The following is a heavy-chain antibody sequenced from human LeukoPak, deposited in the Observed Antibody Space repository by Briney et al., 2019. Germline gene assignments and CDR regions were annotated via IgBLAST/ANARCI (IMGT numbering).Heavy chain of an antibody. Sequence: SETLSLTCTVSGGSISSYYWSWIRQPPGKGLEWIGYIYYSGSTNYNPSLKSRVTISVDTSKNQFSLRLSSVTAADTAVYYCARVESSSWNYYFDYWGQGTLVTVSS. V-gene: IGHV4-59*01. CDR2: IYYSGST. J-gene: IGHJ4*02. D-gene: IGHD6-13*01. CDR1: GGSISSYY. CDR3: ARVESSSWNYYFDY.